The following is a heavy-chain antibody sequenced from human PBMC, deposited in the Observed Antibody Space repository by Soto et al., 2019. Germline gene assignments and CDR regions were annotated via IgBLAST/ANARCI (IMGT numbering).Heavy chain of an antibody. D-gene: IGHD1-26*01. J-gene: IGHJ6*02. V-gene: IGHV3-30*18. Sequence: GGSLRLSCAASGFTFSSYGMHWVRQAPGKGLEWVAVISYDGSNKYYADSVKGRFTISRDNSKNTLYLQMNSLRAEDTAVYYCAKAYSGSYFATYGMDVWGQGTTVTVSS. CDR3: AKAYSGSYFATYGMDV. CDR1: GFTFSSYG. CDR2: ISYDGSNK.